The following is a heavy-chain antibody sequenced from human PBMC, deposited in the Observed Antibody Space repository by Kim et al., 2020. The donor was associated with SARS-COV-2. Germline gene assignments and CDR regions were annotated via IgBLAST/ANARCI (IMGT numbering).Heavy chain of an antibody. Sequence: SVKGRFTISRENVKTSLYLQMNSLTAGDTAVYYCARLFKEYSGYPFYFDYWGQGALVTVSS. D-gene: IGHD5-12*01. J-gene: IGHJ4*02. V-gene: IGHV3-13*01. CDR3: ARLFKEYSGYPFYFDY.